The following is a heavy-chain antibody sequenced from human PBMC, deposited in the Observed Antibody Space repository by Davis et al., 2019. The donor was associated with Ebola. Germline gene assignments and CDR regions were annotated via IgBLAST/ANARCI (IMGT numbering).Heavy chain of an antibody. J-gene: IGHJ6*02. Sequence: GESLKISCAASGFTFSSHSMNWVRQAPGKGLEWVSSISSSSGYIYYADSVKGRFTISRDNAKNSLYLQMNSLRAEDTAVYYCTDYYYYGMDVWGQGTTVTVSS. V-gene: IGHV3-21*01. CDR3: TDYYYYGMDV. CDR2: ISSSSGYI. CDR1: GFTFSSHS.